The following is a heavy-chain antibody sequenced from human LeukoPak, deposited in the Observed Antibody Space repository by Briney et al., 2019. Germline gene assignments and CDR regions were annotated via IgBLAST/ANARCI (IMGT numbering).Heavy chain of an antibody. CDR2: MYVSGTT. Sequence: PSETLSLTCTVSGGSISDSYWSWIRQPAGKGLEWIGRMYVSGTTNYNPSLRSRVTLSIDKSTNQFSLRLGSVTAADTAVYYCARENYYDSSSYSEGLDVWGQGTTVTVSS. CDR3: ARENYYDSSSYSEGLDV. V-gene: IGHV4-4*07. CDR1: GGSISDSY. D-gene: IGHD3-22*01. J-gene: IGHJ6*02.